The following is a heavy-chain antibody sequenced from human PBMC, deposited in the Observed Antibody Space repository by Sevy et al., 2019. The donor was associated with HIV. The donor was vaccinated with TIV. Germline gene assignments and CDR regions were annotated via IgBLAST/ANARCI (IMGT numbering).Heavy chain of an antibody. CDR3: AKLHSRMIPGNGALDY. CDR1: GFSFSNYV. V-gene: IGHV3-23*01. D-gene: IGHD3-16*01. Sequence: GGSLRLSCTASGFSFSNYVMAWVRQAPGKGLEWVSSVSPTSLSTYHAESVKGQFTISRDNSKNTLYLQMNGLRAEDTATYYCAKLHSRMIPGNGALDYWGRGTLVTVSS. J-gene: IGHJ4*01. CDR2: VSPTSLST.